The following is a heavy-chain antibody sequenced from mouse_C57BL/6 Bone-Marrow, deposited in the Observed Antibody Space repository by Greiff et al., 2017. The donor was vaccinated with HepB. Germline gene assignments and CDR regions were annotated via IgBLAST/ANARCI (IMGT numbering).Heavy chain of an antibody. V-gene: IGHV1-26*01. J-gene: IGHJ2*01. D-gene: IGHD4-1*01. CDR3: ARDWYYLDY. CDR1: GYTFTDYY. CDR2: INPNNGGT. Sequence: VQLQQSGPELVKPGASVKISCKASGYTFTDYYMNWVKQSHGKSLEWIGDINPNNGGTSYNQKFKGKATLTVDKSSSTAYMELRSLTSEDSAVYYCARDWYYLDYWGQGTTLTVSS.